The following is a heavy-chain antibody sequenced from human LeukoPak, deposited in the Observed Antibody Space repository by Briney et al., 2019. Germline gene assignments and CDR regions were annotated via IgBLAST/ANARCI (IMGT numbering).Heavy chain of an antibody. V-gene: IGHV3-20*04. CDR2: INWNGGSR. CDR3: AKTTEYMTTTGYFDY. CDR1: GFKFDDYG. J-gene: IGHJ4*02. D-gene: IGHD4-11*01. Sequence: PGGSLRLSCAASGFKFDDYGMSWVRQVPGKGLEWVSGINWNGGSRGYADSVKGRFTISRDNAKNSLFLQMNSLRAEDTALYYCAKTTEYMTTTGYFDYWGQGTLVTVSS.